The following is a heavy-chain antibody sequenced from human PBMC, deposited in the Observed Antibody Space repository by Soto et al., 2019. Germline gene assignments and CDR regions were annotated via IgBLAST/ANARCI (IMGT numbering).Heavy chain of an antibody. J-gene: IGHJ4*02. Sequence: QVQLAQSGSEVKKPGASVKVSCKASGYTFSSNSIHWVRQAPGQGLEWMGWITPFNGDTSYAQKFQGRVTMTTDTSTSTVFMELRSLRFDDTAVYYCARVRVVVGATIDSWGQGTLVTVSS. D-gene: IGHD2-15*01. V-gene: IGHV1-18*04. CDR1: GYTFSSNS. CDR2: ITPFNGDT. CDR3: ARVRVVVGATIDS.